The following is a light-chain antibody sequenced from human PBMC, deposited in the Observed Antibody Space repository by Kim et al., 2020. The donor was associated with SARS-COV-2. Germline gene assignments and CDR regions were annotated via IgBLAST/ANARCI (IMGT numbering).Light chain of an antibody. V-gene: IGLV2-14*03. CDR1: SSDVGCYNY. Sequence: SPGQAITISCTGNSSDVGCYNYVSLYQKHPGKAPKLMIYDVSNRPSGVSNRFSGSKSGNTASLTISGLQAEDEADYYCSSYTSSRVFGGGTQLTVL. CDR3: SSYTSSRV. J-gene: IGLJ2*01. CDR2: DVS.